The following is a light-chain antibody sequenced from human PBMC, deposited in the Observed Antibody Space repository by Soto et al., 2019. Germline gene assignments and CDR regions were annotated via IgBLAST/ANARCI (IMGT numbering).Light chain of an antibody. CDR1: SSNIGSNY. J-gene: IGLJ2*01. CDR2: RNN. V-gene: IGLV1-47*01. CDR3: AAWDDSLRGPV. Sequence: QAVVTQPPSASGTPGQRVTISCSGSSSNIGSNYVYWYQQLPGTAPELLIYRNNQRPSGVPDRFSGSKSGTSASLAISGLRSEDEADYYCAAWDDSLRGPVFGGGTKLTVL.